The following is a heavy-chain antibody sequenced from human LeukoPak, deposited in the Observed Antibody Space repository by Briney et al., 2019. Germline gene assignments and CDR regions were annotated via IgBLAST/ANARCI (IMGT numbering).Heavy chain of an antibody. V-gene: IGHV1-69*13. J-gene: IGHJ4*02. CDR1: GGTFSSYA. CDR2: IIPIFGTA. D-gene: IGHD6-19*01. Sequence: ASVKVSCKASGGTFSSYAISWVRQAPGQGLEWMGGIIPIFGTANYAQKFQGRVTITADESTSTAYMELSSLRSEGTAVYYCARGQYSSGWYGPGYFDYWGQGTLVTVSS. CDR3: ARGQYSSGWYGPGYFDY.